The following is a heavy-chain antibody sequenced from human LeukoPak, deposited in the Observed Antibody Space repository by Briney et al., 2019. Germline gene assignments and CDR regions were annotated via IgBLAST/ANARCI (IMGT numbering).Heavy chain of an antibody. CDR2: INSDGSST. J-gene: IGHJ4*02. D-gene: IGHD4-11*01. V-gene: IGHV3-74*01. Sequence: GGSLRLSCAASGFTFSSYWMHWVRQAPGKGLVWVSRINSDGSSTAYADSAKGRFSISRDNAKNTLYLQMNSLRVEDTAVYYCARTGDYSNYDLDYWGQGTLVTVSS. CDR3: ARTGDYSNYDLDY. CDR1: GFTFSSYW.